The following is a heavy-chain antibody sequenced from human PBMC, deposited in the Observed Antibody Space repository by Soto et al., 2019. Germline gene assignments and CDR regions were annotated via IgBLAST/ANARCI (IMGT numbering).Heavy chain of an antibody. Sequence: SSATLSLTSTVSGGSSCSYHWPGFRQPPGKGLEWIGYIYYSGSTNYNPSLKSRVTISVDTSKNQFSLKLSSVTAADTAVYYCARDVWLVGTFAYWGQGTLVTVS. D-gene: IGHD6-19*01. CDR3: ARDVWLVGTFAY. CDR2: IYYSGST. V-gene: IGHV4-59*01. CDR1: GGSSCSYH. J-gene: IGHJ4*02.